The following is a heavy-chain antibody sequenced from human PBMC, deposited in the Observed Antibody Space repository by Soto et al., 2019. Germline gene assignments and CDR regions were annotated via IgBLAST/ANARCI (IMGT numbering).Heavy chain of an antibody. CDR1: GFTIRGVA. Sequence: EVQLVESGGGLVKPGGSLRISCVGSGFTIRGVAMNWVRQAPGKGLEWVSSISGGGEDRVYADSMKGRFTISRDNAKNSLYLEMHSLRAEDTAIYFCGSNDEGGSRLWRQGTLVTVSS. CDR3: GSNDEGGSRL. J-gene: IGHJ4*02. CDR2: ISGGGEDR. D-gene: IGHD2-15*01. V-gene: IGHV3-21*06.